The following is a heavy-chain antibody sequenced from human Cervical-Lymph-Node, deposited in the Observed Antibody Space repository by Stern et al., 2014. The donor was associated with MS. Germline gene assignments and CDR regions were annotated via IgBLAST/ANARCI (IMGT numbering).Heavy chain of an antibody. CDR3: AKDRELVVVTFDS. V-gene: IGHV3-23*04. CDR1: GFTVSDYA. J-gene: IGHJ4*02. CDR2: ISLSGSST. Sequence: VQLVESGGGLVQPGGSLRLSCAASGFTVSDYAMSWVRQAPGKGLEWVSAISLSGSSTFDAVSVQGRFTIARDNTKNTLYLQMNSLRAEDTAVYYCAKDRELVVVTFDSWGQGTLVTVSS. D-gene: IGHD2-15*01.